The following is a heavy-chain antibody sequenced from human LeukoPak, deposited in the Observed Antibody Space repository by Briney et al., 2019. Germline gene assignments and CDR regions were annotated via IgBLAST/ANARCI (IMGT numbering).Heavy chain of an antibody. J-gene: IGHJ4*02. V-gene: IGHV3-48*03. Sequence: AGGSLRLSCAASGFTFSSYEMNWVRQAPGKGLEWVSYISSGSTIYDADSVKGRFTISRDNAKNSLYLQMNSLGAKDTAVYYCARESIAVAGAPFDYWGQGTLVTVSS. D-gene: IGHD6-19*01. CDR3: ARESIAVAGAPFDY. CDR2: ISSGSTI. CDR1: GFTFSSYE.